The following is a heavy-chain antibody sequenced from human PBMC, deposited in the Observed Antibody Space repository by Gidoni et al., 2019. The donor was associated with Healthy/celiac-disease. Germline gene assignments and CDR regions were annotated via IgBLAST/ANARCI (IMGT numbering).Heavy chain of an antibody. V-gene: IGHV4-38-2*02. CDR1: GYSISSGYY. J-gene: IGHJ4*02. Sequence: QVQLQESGPGLVKPSETLSLTCTVSGYSISSGYYWGWIRQPPGKGLEWIGSIYHSGSTYYNPSLKSRVTISVDTSKNQFSLKLSSVTAADTAVYYCARVGTGFDYWGQGTLVTVSS. CDR3: ARVGTGFDY. D-gene: IGHD3-10*01. CDR2: IYHSGST.